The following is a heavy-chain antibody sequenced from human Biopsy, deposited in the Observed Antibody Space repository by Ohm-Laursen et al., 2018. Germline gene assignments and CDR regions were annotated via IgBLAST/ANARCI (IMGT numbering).Heavy chain of an antibody. CDR2: ISGYNGNP. D-gene: IGHD2-21*01. CDR3: ARVALPLYLDN. CDR1: GYSFNIFG. V-gene: IGHV1-18*01. Sequence: SASVSCTASGYSFNIFGINWVRQAPGQGLEWMGRISGYNGNPKHAQKLQGRVTMTTDTSTSAVYMEVRCLRSDDPAVYYCARVALPLYLDNWGQGTLVTVSS. J-gene: IGHJ4*02.